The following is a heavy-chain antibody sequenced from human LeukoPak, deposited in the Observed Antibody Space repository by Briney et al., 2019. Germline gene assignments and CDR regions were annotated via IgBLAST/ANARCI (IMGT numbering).Heavy chain of an antibody. D-gene: IGHD3-3*01. CDR3: AKSAPKTYYDFWSGPPIYMDV. CDR1: GFTFSSYA. V-gene: IGHV3-23*01. Sequence: PGGSLRLSCAASGFTFSSYAMSWVRQAPGKGLEWASAISGSGGSTYYADSVKGRFTISRDNSKNTLYLQMNSLRAEDTAVYYCAKSAPKTYYDFWSGPPIYMDVWGKGTTVTVSS. J-gene: IGHJ6*03. CDR2: ISGSGGST.